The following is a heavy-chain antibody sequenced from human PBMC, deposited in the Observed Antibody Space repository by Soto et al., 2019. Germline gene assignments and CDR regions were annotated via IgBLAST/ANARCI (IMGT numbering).Heavy chain of an antibody. V-gene: IGHV3-23*01. J-gene: IGHJ4*02. D-gene: IGHD3-3*01. CDR3: ATAMEDDFWSGYS. CDR1: GFTFSSYA. CDR2: ISCSGGST. Sequence: EVQLLESGGGLVQPGGSLRLSCAASGFTFSSYAMSWVRQAPGKGLEWVSAISCSGGSTYYADSVKGRFTISRDNSKNTLYLQMNGRRAEDTAVYYCATAMEDDFWSGYSWGQGTLVTVSS.